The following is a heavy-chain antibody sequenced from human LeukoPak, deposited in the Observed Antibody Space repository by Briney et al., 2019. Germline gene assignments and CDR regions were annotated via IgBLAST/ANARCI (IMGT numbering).Heavy chain of an antibody. D-gene: IGHD6-6*01. CDR2: IIPIFGTA. V-gene: IGHV1-69*05. CDR3: ARGNSGEYSSSGGEDWFDP. J-gene: IGHJ5*02. Sequence: GASVKVSCKASGGTFSSYAISWVRQAPGQGLEWMGGIIPIFGTANYAQKFQGRVTITTDESTSTAYMELSSLRSEDTAVYYCARGNSGEYSSSGGEDWFDPWGQGTLVTVSS. CDR1: GGTFSSYA.